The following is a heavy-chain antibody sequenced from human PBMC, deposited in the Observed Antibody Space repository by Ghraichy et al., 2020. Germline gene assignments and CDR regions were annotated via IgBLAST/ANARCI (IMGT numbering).Heavy chain of an antibody. CDR2: FYAGGTT. CDR1: GFGVNSNS. D-gene: IGHD3-10*01. CDR3: AKNRGSSDRFVDH. J-gene: IGHJ4*02. V-gene: IGHV3-53*01. Sequence: GESLNISCAASGFGVNSNSMSWVRQAPGKGLEWISVFYAGGTTYYAEAVKGRLTISRDNSKNTLYLQMDSLRVEDTAFYYCAKNRGSSDRFVDHWGQGTLVSVSS.